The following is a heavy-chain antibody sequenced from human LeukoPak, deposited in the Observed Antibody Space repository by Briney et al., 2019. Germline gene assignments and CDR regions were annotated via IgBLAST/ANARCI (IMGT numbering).Heavy chain of an antibody. CDR3: ARDRSHPLTGTTHWFDP. J-gene: IGHJ5*02. V-gene: IGHV1-3*03. Sequence: ASVKVSCKASGYTFTSYAMHWVRQAPGQRLEWMGWINAGNGNTKYSQEFQGRVTITRDTSASTAYMERSSLRSEDMAVYYCARDRSHPLTGTTHWFDPWGQGTLVTVSS. CDR1: GYTFTSYA. D-gene: IGHD1-7*01. CDR2: INAGNGNT.